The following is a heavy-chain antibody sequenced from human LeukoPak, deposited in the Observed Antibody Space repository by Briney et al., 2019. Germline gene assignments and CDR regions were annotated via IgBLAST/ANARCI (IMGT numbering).Heavy chain of an antibody. CDR3: ARGDWGSYRRSFDY. Sequence: GGSLRLSCAASGFTFSSYAMHWVRQAPGKGLEYVSAISSNGGSTYYANSVKGRFTISRDNSKNTLYLQMGSLRAEDMAVYYCARGDWGSYRRSFDYWGQGTLVTVSS. J-gene: IGHJ4*02. V-gene: IGHV3-64*01. CDR1: GFTFSSYA. CDR2: ISSNGGST. D-gene: IGHD3-16*02.